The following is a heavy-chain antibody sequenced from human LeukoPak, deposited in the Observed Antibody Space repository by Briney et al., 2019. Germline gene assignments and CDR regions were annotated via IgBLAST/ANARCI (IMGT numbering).Heavy chain of an antibody. Sequence: SLRLSCAASGFTFDDYAMHWVRLAPGKGLEWVSGITWNSNNIGYADSVKGRFTISRDNAKNSLYLQMNSLRAEDTALYYCTNLPAWGQGTPVTVSS. CDR3: TNLPA. J-gene: IGHJ5*02. V-gene: IGHV3-9*01. CDR2: ITWNSNNI. CDR1: GFTFDDYA.